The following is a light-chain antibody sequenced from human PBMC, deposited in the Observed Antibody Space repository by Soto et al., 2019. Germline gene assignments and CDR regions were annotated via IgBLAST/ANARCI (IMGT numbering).Light chain of an antibody. V-gene: IGLV1-51*01. Sequence: QSMLTQPPSVSAAPGQKVTISCSGSSSNIGNNYVSWYQQLPGTAPKFLIYDNNKRPSGIPDRFSGSKSGTSATLGITGLQTGDEADYYCGTWDSSLSAWVFGGGTKLTVL. J-gene: IGLJ3*02. CDR3: GTWDSSLSAWV. CDR1: SSNIGNNY. CDR2: DNN.